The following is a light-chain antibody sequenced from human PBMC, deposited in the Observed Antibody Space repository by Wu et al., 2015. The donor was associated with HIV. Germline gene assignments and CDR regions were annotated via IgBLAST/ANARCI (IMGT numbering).Light chain of an antibody. Sequence: EIVLTQSPGTLSLSPGERATLSCRASQSITSNFLAWYQQRPGQAPRLLIYGASSRATGIPDRFSGSGSGTDFTLTISRLEPEDFAVYFCQQYDNSPPRCTFGQGTKLEIK. J-gene: IGKJ2*02. CDR2: GAS. CDR3: QQYDNSPPRCT. CDR1: QSITSNF. V-gene: IGKV3-20*01.